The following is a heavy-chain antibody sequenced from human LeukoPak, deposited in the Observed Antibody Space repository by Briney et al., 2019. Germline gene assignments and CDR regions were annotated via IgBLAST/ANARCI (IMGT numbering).Heavy chain of an antibody. CDR1: GFTFSSYD. D-gene: IGHD3-9*01. CDR2: ISGSGGST. CDR3: AKVGQNYDILTYYFDY. J-gene: IGHJ4*02. V-gene: IGHV3-23*01. Sequence: PGGSLRLSCAVSGFTFSSYDMSWVRQAPGKRLEWVSGISGSGGSTYYADSVKGRFTISRDTSKNALYLQMNSLRVEDTAVYYCAKVGQNYDILTYYFDYWGQGTLVTVSS.